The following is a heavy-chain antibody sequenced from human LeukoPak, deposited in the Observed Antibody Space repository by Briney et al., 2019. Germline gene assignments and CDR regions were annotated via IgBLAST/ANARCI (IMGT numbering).Heavy chain of an antibody. V-gene: IGHV1-24*01. D-gene: IGHD1-26*01. J-gene: IGHJ4*02. CDR2: FDPEDGET. Sequence: ASVKVSCTVSGYTLTELSMHWVRQAPGKGLEWMGGFDPEDGETIYAQKFQGRVTMTEDTSTDTAYMELSSLRSEDTAVYYCATGMWSGSGSYQPFDYWGQGTLVTVSS. CDR1: GYTLTELS. CDR3: ATGMWSGSGSYQPFDY.